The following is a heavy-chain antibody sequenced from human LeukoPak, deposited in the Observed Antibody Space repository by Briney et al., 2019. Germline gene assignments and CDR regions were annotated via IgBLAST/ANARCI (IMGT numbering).Heavy chain of an antibody. CDR3: ARHLDPNYDFWSGYYPPFDY. Sequence: PSETLSLTCTVSGGSISSSSYYWGWIRQPPGKGLEWIGSIYYSGSTYYNPSPKSRVTISVDTSKNQFSLKLSSVTAADTAVYYCARHLDPNYDFWSGYYPPFDYWGQGTLVTVSS. D-gene: IGHD3-3*01. CDR1: GGSISSSSYY. CDR2: IYYSGST. J-gene: IGHJ4*02. V-gene: IGHV4-39*01.